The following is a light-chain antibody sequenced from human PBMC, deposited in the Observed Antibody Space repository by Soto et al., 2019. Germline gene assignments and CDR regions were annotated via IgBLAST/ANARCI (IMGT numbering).Light chain of an antibody. CDR2: AAS. V-gene: IGKV1-39*01. Sequence: DIQMTQSPSSLSASVGDEVTITCRASQTIMTYLNWYQLKPGKPPRLLIYAASSLQSGVPSRFSGSGSGTDFTLTISSLQPEDFATYSCQQSYNSPQTFXQGTKLDIK. J-gene: IGKJ1*01. CDR3: QQSYNSPQT. CDR1: QTIMTY.